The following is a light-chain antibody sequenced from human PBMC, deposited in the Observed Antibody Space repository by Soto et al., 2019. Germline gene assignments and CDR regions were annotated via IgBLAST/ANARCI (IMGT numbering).Light chain of an antibody. Sequence: DIQMTQSPSTLSASVADRVTITGRASQSISTWLAWYQQKPGKAPKLLIYKASSLQSGVPSRFSGSGSGTEFTLTISSLQPDDFATYYCQQYDTSSITFGQGTRLEIK. CDR1: QSISTW. CDR3: QQYDTSSIT. CDR2: KAS. J-gene: IGKJ5*01. V-gene: IGKV1-5*03.